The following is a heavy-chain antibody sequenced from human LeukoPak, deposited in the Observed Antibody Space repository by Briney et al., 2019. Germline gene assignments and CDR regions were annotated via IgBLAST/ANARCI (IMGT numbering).Heavy chain of an antibody. CDR3: ALGSGRTFDY. J-gene: IGHJ4*02. CDR1: GLSLITSGVG. D-gene: IGHD3-10*01. Sequence: GPTLVKPTQTLTLTCTFSGLSLITSGVGVGWIRQPPGKALEWLALIYWDDDKRYSSSLKSRLTITKDTSKNQVVLTMTDMDPVDTATYFCALGSGRTFDYWGQGPLLPVSS. CDR2: IYWDDDK. V-gene: IGHV2-5*02.